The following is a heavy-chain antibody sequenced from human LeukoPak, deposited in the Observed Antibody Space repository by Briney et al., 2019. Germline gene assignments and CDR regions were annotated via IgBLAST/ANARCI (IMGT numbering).Heavy chain of an antibody. CDR1: GFSFSTYS. J-gene: IGHJ4*02. Sequence: GGSLRLSCAAPGFSFSTYSMNWVRQAPGKGLEWVSSISISGTYKYYADSLKGRFTISRDNAKNSLYLQMNSLRAEDTAVYYCARDRDPHRIGTTAIDYWGQGTLVTVSS. CDR2: ISISGTYK. D-gene: IGHD1-1*01. CDR3: ARDRDPHRIGTTAIDY. V-gene: IGHV3-21*01.